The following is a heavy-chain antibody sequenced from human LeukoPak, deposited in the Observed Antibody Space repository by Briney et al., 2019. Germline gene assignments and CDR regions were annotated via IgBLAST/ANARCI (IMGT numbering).Heavy chain of an antibody. Sequence: GGSLRLSCAASGFTFSSYAMSWVRQAPGKGLEWVSSISNSGGRTLYTDSVKGRFTISRDNSKITLYLQMNSLRAEDTAVYYCAKSYNGYESKPDYWGQGTLVTVSS. V-gene: IGHV3-23*01. CDR2: ISNSGGRT. D-gene: IGHD5-12*01. J-gene: IGHJ4*02. CDR1: GFTFSSYA. CDR3: AKSYNGYESKPDY.